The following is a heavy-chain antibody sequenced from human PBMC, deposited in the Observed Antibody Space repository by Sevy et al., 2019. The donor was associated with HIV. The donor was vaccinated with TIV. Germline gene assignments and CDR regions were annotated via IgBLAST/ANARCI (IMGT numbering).Heavy chain of an antibody. J-gene: IGHJ4*02. CDR2: ISSNGGST. CDR3: VTDTHKKHPDYYDSSGYFDY. D-gene: IGHD3-22*01. Sequence: GGSLRLSCSASGFTFSSYAMHWVRQAPGKGLEYVSAISSNGGSTYYADSVKGRFTISRDNSKNTLYLQMSSLRAEDTAVYYCVTDTHKKHPDYYDSSGYFDYWGQGTLVTVSS. CDR1: GFTFSSYA. V-gene: IGHV3-64D*06.